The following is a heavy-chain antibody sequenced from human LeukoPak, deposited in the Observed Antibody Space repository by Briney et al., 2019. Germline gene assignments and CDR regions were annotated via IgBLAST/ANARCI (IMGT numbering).Heavy chain of an antibody. D-gene: IGHD3-16*02. Sequence: GGSLRLSCAASGFTFSSYAMSWVRQAPGKGLEWVTGISGSGSNTYYADSVKGRFTISRDNSKNTLYLQMNSPRAEDTAVYYCAKDGDYVWGSYRYRPNFDPFDSWGQGTMVTVSS. CDR3: AKDGDYVWGSYRYRPNFDPFDS. J-gene: IGHJ3*01. CDR1: GFTFSSYA. V-gene: IGHV3-23*01. CDR2: ISGSGSNT.